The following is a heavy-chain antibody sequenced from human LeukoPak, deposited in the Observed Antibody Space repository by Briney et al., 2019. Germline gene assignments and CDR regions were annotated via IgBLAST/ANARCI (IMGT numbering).Heavy chain of an antibody. CDR3: ARRVESSGYSFDC. CDR2: IYHSGST. D-gene: IGHD3-22*01. V-gene: IGHV4-38-2*01. Sequence: PSETLSLTCAVSGYSISSGYYWGWIRPPPGKGLEWVGSIYHSGSTYYNPSLKSRVTISVDTSKNQFSLKLISVTAADTAVYYCARRVESSGYSFDCWGPGTLVTVSS. J-gene: IGHJ4*02. CDR1: GYSISSGYY.